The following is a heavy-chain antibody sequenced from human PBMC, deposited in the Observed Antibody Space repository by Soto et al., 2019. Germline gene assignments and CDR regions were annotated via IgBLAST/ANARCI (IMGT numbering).Heavy chain of an antibody. V-gene: IGHV3-73*01. D-gene: IGHD3-10*01. J-gene: IGHJ4*02. CDR3: TSLISATQDY. Sequence: EVLLVESGGGLVQPGGSLKLSCEASGFVFKDSSIHWVRQASGKGLEWVGRIRDRAYNYASAYAATVKGRFTISRDDSNNKAYLQMDSLKTEDTAIYYSTSLISATQDYWGQGTLVTVSS. CDR2: IRDRAYNYAS. CDR1: GFVFKDSS.